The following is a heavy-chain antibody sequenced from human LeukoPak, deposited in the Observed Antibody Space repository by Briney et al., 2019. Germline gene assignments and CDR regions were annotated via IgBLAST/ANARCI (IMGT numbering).Heavy chain of an antibody. CDR3: ARDSIRQQLYYFDL. V-gene: IGHV3-30*02. D-gene: IGHD4-11*01. Sequence: GGSLRLSCAASEFTFDDHDMHWVRQAPGKGLEWVSFLQYDGGNEYYADSVKGRCTVSRDNSKNTLYLQMNSLRAEDTAVYYCARDSIRQQLYYFDLWGRGTLVTVSS. J-gene: IGHJ4*02. CDR1: EFTFDDHD. CDR2: LQYDGGNE.